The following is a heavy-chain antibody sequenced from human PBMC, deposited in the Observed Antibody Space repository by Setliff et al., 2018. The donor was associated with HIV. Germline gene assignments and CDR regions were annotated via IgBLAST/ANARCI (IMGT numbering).Heavy chain of an antibody. CDR3: ARDFSGTGGYAFDI. CDR1: GFTVRSNY. J-gene: IGHJ3*02. V-gene: IGHV3-66*01. CDR2: IYSGGST. Sequence: GGSLRLSCAASGFTVRSNYMSWVRQAPGKGLEWVSVIYSGGSTNYADSVKGRFTISRDNSKNTLYLQMNSLRAEDTAVYYCARDFSGTGGYAFDIWGQGTMVTVS. D-gene: IGHD1-26*01.